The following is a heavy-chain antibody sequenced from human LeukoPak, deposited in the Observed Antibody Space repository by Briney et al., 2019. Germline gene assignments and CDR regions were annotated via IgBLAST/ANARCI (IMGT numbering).Heavy chain of an antibody. CDR3: ARVAYSSGVDC. D-gene: IGHD6-19*01. CDR2: ISSSSIYI. V-gene: IGHV3-21*01. CDR1: GFTFSSYS. Sequence: PGGSLRLSCAVSGFTFSSYSMNWVRQAPGKGLEWVSSISSSSIYIYYADSLKGRFTISRDNAKNSLYLQMNSLRAEDTAVYYCARVAYSSGVDCWGQGTLVTVSS. J-gene: IGHJ4*02.